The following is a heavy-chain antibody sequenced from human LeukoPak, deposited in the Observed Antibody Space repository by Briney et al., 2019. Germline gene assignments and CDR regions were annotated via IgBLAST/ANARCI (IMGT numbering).Heavy chain of an antibody. J-gene: IGHJ1*01. Sequence: ASVKVSCKASGYTFTSYYMHWVRQAPGQGLEWMGIINPSGGSTSYAQKFQGRVTITADESTSTAYMELSSLRSEDTAVYYCARAPGLYSSGYAYFQHWGQGTLVTVSS. V-gene: IGHV1-46*01. CDR1: GYTFTSYY. CDR3: ARAPGLYSSGYAYFQH. CDR2: INPSGGST. D-gene: IGHD3-22*01.